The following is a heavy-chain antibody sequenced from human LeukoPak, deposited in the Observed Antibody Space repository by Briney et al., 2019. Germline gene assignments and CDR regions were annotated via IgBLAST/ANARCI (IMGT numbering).Heavy chain of an antibody. Sequence: ASVKVSCKASGYTFTGYYMHWVRQAPGQGLEWMGCINPESGDTYYAQKFQGRVTMTRDTSISTAYMELSRLGSDDTAVYYCARGLYGSGSYYFDYWGQGTLVTVSS. V-gene: IGHV1-2*02. J-gene: IGHJ4*02. CDR1: GYTFTGYY. D-gene: IGHD3-10*01. CDR2: INPESGDT. CDR3: ARGLYGSGSYYFDY.